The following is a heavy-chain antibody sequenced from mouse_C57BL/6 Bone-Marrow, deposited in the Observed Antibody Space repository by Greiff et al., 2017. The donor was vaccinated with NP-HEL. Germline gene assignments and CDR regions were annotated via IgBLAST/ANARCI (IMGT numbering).Heavy chain of an antibody. CDR2: ISYDGSN. J-gene: IGHJ2*01. CDR1: GYSITSGYY. CDR3: TRFGVHFDY. V-gene: IGHV3-6*01. Sequence: EVQVVESGPGLVKPSQSLSLTCSVTGYSITSGYYWNWIRQFPGNKLEWMGYISYDGSNNYNPSLKNRISITRDTSKNQFFLKLNSVTTEDTATYYCTRFGVHFDYWGQGTTLTVSS.